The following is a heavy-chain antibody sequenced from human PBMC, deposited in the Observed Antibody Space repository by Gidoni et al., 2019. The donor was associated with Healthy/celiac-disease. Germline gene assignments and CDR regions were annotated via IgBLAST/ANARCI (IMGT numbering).Heavy chain of an antibody. V-gene: IGHV3-49*05. Sequence: EVQLVESGGGLVKRGRSLSLSCTASGFTVGDYASSCFSRAPGKGLEWGGFIRSKAYGGATEYAASVKGRFTISRDDSKSIAYLQMNSLKTEDTAVYYCTSVPYYYDSSGYYEMGYYYYGMDVWGQGTTVTVSS. CDR1: GFTVGDYA. CDR3: TSVPYYYDSSGYYEMGYYYYGMDV. D-gene: IGHD3-22*01. J-gene: IGHJ6*02. CDR2: IRSKAYGGAT.